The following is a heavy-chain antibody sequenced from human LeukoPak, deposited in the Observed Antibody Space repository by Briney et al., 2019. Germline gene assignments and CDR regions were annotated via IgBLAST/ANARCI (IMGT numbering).Heavy chain of an antibody. CDR1: GFTFSSYG. CDR2: IRYDGSNK. CDR3: ANPLVPAAPPFDY. D-gene: IGHD2-2*01. Sequence: GGSLRLSCAVSGFTFSSYGMHWVRQAPGKGLEWVAFIRYDGSNKYYADSVKGRFTISRDNSKNTLYLQMNSLRAEDTAVYYCANPLVPAAPPFDYWGQGTLVTVSS. V-gene: IGHV3-30*02. J-gene: IGHJ4*02.